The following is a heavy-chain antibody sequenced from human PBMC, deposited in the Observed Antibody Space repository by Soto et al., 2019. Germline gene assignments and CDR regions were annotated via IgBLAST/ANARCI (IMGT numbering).Heavy chain of an antibody. CDR3: ATVPTYYYDRSGYANAFDM. Sequence: SETLSLTCTVSGGSINSGDYYWSWIRQPPGKGLGWIGYIYYSGSTYHNPSLKSRINISVDTSKNQFSLKLSSVTAADTAVYYCATVPTYYYDRSGYANAFDMWGQGTMVTVSS. D-gene: IGHD3-22*01. CDR2: IYYSGST. CDR1: GGSINSGDYY. J-gene: IGHJ3*02. V-gene: IGHV4-30-4*01.